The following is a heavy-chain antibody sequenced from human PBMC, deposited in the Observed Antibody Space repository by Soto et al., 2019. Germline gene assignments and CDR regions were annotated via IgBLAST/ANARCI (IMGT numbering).Heavy chain of an antibody. J-gene: IGHJ6*03. Sequence: SETLSLTCVVSGGSLSDYFWSWIRQPPGMALEWIGEINHLGSINYNPSLKSRVTMSVDTSKNQFSLTLNSVTAADTATYYCARGGISHWAYFYFMDVWDRRSTVTVSS. D-gene: IGHD2-21*01. CDR3: ARGGISHWAYFYFMDV. V-gene: IGHV4-34*01. CDR1: GGSLSDYF. CDR2: INHLGSI.